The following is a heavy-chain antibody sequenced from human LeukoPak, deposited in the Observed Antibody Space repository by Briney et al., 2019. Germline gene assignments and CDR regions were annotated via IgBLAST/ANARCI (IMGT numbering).Heavy chain of an antibody. Sequence: GWSLRLSCAASGFTFSSYAMSWVRQAPGKGLEWVSVIYSGGSTYYADSVKGRFTISRDNSKNTLYLQMNSLRAEDTAVYYCARDQGHEGAFDIWGQGTMVTVSS. V-gene: IGHV3-66*01. CDR1: GFTFSSYA. J-gene: IGHJ3*02. CDR2: IYSGGST. CDR3: ARDQGHEGAFDI.